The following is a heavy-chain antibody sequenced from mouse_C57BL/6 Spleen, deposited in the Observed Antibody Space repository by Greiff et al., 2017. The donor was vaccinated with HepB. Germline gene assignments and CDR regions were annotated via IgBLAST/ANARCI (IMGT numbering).Heavy chain of an antibody. CDR3: ASDSNWFAY. V-gene: IGHV5-4*03. CDR2: ISDGGSYT. D-gene: IGHD2-5*01. Sequence: VMLVESGGGLVKPGGSLKLSCAASGFTFSSYAMSWVRQTPEKRLEWVATISDGGSYTYYPDNVKGRFTISRDNAKNNLYLQMSHLKSEDTAMYYCASDSNWFAYWGQGTLVTVSA. CDR1: GFTFSSYA. J-gene: IGHJ3*01.